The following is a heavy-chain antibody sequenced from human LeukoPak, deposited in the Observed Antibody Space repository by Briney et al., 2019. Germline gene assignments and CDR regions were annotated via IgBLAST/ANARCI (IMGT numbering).Heavy chain of an antibody. CDR1: GFTFSTHT. Sequence: PGGSLRLSCAASGFTFSTHTVAWVRQAPGKGLECPSYISGSTSVIYYADSVKGRFTISRDNAKNSLYLQMNSLKAEDTAVYYCARGLYYMDVWGKGTTVTVSS. V-gene: IGHV3-48*01. CDR3: ARGLYYMDV. J-gene: IGHJ6*03. CDR2: ISGSTSVI.